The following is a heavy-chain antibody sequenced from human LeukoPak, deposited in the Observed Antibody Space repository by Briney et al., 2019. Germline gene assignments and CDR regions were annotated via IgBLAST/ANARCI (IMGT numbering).Heavy chain of an antibody. V-gene: IGHV4-30-2*01. CDR3: ASQSKVTTYFDY. Sequence: SETLSLTCAVSGGSISSGGYSWSWIWQPPGKGLEWIGYIYHSGSTYYNPSLKSRVTISVDRSKNQFSLKLSSVTAADTAVYYCASQSKVTTYFDYWGQGTLVTVSS. J-gene: IGHJ4*02. CDR2: IYHSGST. D-gene: IGHD4-17*01. CDR1: GGSISSGGYS.